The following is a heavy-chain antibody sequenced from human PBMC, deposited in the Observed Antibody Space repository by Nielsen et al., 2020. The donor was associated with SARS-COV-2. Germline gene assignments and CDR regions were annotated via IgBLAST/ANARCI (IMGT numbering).Heavy chain of an antibody. CDR2: MYSGGTT. V-gene: IGHV3-53*01. CDR1: GFSVSDDY. CDR3: VKWVQLDLGYYYHGMDV. Sequence: GESLKISCAASGFSVSDDYMNWVRQAPGKGLEWVSSMYSGGTTDYADSVKGRFTISRDISKNTVFLHMSSLRAEDTAVYYCVKWVQLDLGYYYHGMDVWGQGTTVTVSS. J-gene: IGHJ6*02. D-gene: IGHD6-6*01.